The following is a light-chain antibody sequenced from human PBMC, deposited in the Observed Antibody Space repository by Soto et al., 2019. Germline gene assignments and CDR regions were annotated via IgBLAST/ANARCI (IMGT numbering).Light chain of an antibody. CDR1: SSDVGGYNY. CDR3: CSYRSSSTWV. V-gene: IGLV2-14*01. CDR2: EVS. Sequence: QSVLTQPASVSGSPGPSIAISCTGTSSDVGGYNYVSWYQQHPGKAPKIMIYEVSNRPSGVSNRFSGSKSDNTASLTISGLQAEDEADYFCCSYRSSSTWVFGGGTKLTVL. J-gene: IGLJ3*02.